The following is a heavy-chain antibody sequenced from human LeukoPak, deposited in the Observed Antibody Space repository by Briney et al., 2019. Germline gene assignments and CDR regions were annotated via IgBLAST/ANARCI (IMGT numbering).Heavy chain of an antibody. Sequence: KPGGSLRLSCAASGFTFSSYTMNWVRQAPGKGLEWVSLITGSSFDIYYADSVKGRFTISRDNAKNSLFLQMNSLRAEDTAVYYCARAGKLSTAMADYCGQGTLVTVSS. CDR3: ARAGKLSTAMADY. CDR2: ITGSSFDI. CDR1: GFTFSSYT. D-gene: IGHD5-18*01. V-gene: IGHV3-21*01. J-gene: IGHJ4*02.